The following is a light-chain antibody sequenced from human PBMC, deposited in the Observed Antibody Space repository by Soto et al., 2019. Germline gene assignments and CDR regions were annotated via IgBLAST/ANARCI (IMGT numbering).Light chain of an antibody. V-gene: IGKV1-39*01. CDR3: QQSYSTLPYT. CDR1: QSISSY. CDR2: AAS. J-gene: IGKJ2*01. Sequence: DLQMTQSPSSLSASVGDRVTITCRARQSISSYLNWYQQKPGKAPNLLIYAASSLQSGVPSRFSGSGSGTDFTLTISSLQPEDFATYYCQQSYSTLPYTFGQGTKLEIK.